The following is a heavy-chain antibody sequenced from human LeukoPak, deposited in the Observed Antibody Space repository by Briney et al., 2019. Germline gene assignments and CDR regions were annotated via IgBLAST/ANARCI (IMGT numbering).Heavy chain of an antibody. CDR3: ARDFLAAGDY. Sequence: PGGSLRLSCEVSGFIFSSYSINWVRQAPGKGLEWVSSISSGGTKIYYADSVKGRFTISRDDVKKSVYLQMNSLRVEDTAVYLCARDFLAAGDYWGQGTQVTVSS. CDR2: ISSGGTKI. J-gene: IGHJ4*02. CDR1: GFIFSSYS. V-gene: IGHV3-21*01. D-gene: IGHD6-13*01.